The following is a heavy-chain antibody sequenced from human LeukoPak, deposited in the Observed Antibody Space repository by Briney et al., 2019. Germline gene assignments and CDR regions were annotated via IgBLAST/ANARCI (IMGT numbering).Heavy chain of an antibody. CDR2: ISSSSSYI. CDR3: ARVGGHGDYVHNY. V-gene: IGHV3-21*04. Sequence: GGSLRLSCAASGFTFSSYSMNWVRQAPGKGLEWVSSISSSSSYIYYADSVKGRFTISRDNAKNSLYLQMNSLRAEDTAVYYCARVGGHGDYVHNYWGQGTLVTVSS. J-gene: IGHJ4*02. D-gene: IGHD4-17*01. CDR1: GFTFSSYS.